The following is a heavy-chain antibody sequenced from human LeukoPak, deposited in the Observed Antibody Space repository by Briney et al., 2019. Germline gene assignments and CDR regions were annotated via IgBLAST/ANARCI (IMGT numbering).Heavy chain of an antibody. CDR2: INHSGST. Sequence: SETLSLTCAVYGGSLGGYYWSWLRQPPGKGLEWIGEINHSGSTNYNPSLKSRVTISVDASKEQFSLTLSSVTAADTAVYYCARRVVVAALGYWGQGALVTVSS. V-gene: IGHV4-34*01. CDR1: GGSLGGYY. J-gene: IGHJ4*02. D-gene: IGHD2-15*01. CDR3: ARRVVVAALGY.